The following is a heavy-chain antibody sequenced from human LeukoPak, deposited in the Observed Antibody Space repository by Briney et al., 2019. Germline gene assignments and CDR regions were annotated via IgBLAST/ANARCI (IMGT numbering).Heavy chain of an antibody. D-gene: IGHD3-22*01. CDR3: ARWYYYDSSGYYPDY. CDR2: IYYSGST. J-gene: IGHJ4*02. Sequence: SETLSLTCIVSGGSITSNTYFWDWIRQTPGKGLEWIGSIYYSGSTYYNPSLKSRVTISLDTSKNQFSLNLRSVTAADTAVYYCARWYYYDSSGYYPDYWGQGTLVTVTS. CDR1: GGSITSNTYF. V-gene: IGHV4-39*01.